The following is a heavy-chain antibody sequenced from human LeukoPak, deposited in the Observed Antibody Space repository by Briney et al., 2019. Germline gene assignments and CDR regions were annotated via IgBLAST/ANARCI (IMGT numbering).Heavy chain of an antibody. V-gene: IGHV3-20*01. D-gene: IGHD1-1*01. J-gene: IGHJ6*02. CDR2: IDWNGGST. CDR3: ARYNWNDAAEYYYGMDV. Sequence: GRYLRLSCAAAGFTFDDYGMSWVRQAPGKGLELVSGIDWNGGSTGYPDSVKGRFTISRDNAKNSLYLQMNSLRAEDTALYHCARYNWNDAAEYYYGMDVWGQGTTVTVSS. CDR1: GFTFDDYG.